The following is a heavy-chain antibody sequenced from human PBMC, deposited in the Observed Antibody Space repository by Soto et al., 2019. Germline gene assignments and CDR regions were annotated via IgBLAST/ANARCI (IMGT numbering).Heavy chain of an antibody. CDR3: AKGSGAARRSYFDY. D-gene: IGHD6-6*01. Sequence: PGGSLRLSCAASGFTFSSYAMSWVRQAPGKGLEWVSAISGSGGSTYYADSVKGRLTISRDNSKNTLYLQMNSLRAEDTAVYYCAKGSGAARRSYFDYWGQGTLVTVSS. CDR1: GFTFSSYA. V-gene: IGHV3-23*01. CDR2: ISGSGGST. J-gene: IGHJ4*02.